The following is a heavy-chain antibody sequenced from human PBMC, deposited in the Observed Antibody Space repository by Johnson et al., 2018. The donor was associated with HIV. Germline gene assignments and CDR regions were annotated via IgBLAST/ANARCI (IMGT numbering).Heavy chain of an antibody. D-gene: IGHD5-24*01. V-gene: IGHV3-66*01. CDR3: ARDHSRDEAFDI. J-gene: IGHJ3*02. CDR2: IYSGGST. CDR1: GFTVSSNY. Sequence: MLLVESGGGLVQPGGSLRLSCAASGFTVSSNYINWVRQAPGKGLEWVSVIYSGGSTYYADSVKGRFTISRDNSKNTLYLQMNSLRAEDTAVYYCARDHSRDEAFDIWGQGTMVTVSS.